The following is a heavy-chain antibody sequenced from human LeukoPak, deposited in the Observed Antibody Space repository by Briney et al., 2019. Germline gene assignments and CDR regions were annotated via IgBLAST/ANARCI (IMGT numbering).Heavy chain of an antibody. CDR2: IIPIFGTA. V-gene: IGHV1-69*05. CDR3: SRETMVRGVIPLYYFDY. D-gene: IGHD3-10*01. J-gene: IGHJ4*02. CDR1: GGTFSSYA. Sequence: SVKVSCKASGGTFSSYAISWVRQAPGQGLEWMGGIIPIFGTANYAQKFQGRVTITTDESTSTPYMELSSLSSEDTAVYYCSRETMVRGVIPLYYFDYWGQGTLVTVSS.